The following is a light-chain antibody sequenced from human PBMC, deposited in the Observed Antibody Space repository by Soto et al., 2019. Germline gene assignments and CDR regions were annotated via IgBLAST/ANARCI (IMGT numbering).Light chain of an antibody. V-gene: IGKV3-11*01. CDR1: LNVNSY. CDR2: DAS. Sequence: IVLTQSPGAVSLSPGERATLSCRASLNVNSYLAWSQQTPGQARRLIISDASNRAAGIPARFSGSGSGTDFTLTIGGLVPADVAIYDGHERPDWPPTTFGQGTRL. CDR3: HERPDWPPTT. J-gene: IGKJ5*01.